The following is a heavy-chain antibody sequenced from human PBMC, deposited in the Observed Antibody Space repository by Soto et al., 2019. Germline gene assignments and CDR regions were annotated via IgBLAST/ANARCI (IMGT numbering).Heavy chain of an antibody. V-gene: IGHV3-48*01. D-gene: IGHD4-17*01. Sequence: EVQLVESGGGLVQPGGSLRLSCAASGFTFSSYTMNWVRQAPGKGLEWLSNIRVSGDTMSYADSVKGRFTISRDNAQDSLYLQMNSLRAEDTAVYYCARERDYAFDYWGQGTLVTVSS. J-gene: IGHJ4*02. CDR3: ARERDYAFDY. CDR2: IRVSGDTM. CDR1: GFTFSSYT.